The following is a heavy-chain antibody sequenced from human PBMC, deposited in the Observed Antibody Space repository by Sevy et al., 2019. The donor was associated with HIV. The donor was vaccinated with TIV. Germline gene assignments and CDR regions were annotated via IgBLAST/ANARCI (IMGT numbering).Heavy chain of an antibody. V-gene: IGHV3-21*01. CDR1: GFSFNNYA. CDR2: ISSISAYI. D-gene: IGHD6-13*01. Sequence: RGSLRLSCATSGFSFNNYAMNWVRQAPGKGLEWVSSISSISAYIHYADSVKGRFTISRDNAKNSLYLQMNNLRAEDTAVYYCVREASSTWYFRNFPYWGQGTLVTVSS. J-gene: IGHJ1*01. CDR3: VREASSTWYFRNFPY.